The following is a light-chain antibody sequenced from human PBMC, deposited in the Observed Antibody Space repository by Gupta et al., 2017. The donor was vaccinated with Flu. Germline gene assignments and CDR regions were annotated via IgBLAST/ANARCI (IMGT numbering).Light chain of an antibody. CDR1: QSVSSSY. Sequence: EIVLTQSPATLSLSPGERATLSCGASQSVSSSYLAWYQQKPGLAPRLLIYDASSRATGIPDRFSGSGSGTDFTLTISRLEPEDFAVYYCQQDGSSPGSFGQGTKLEIK. J-gene: IGKJ2*04. V-gene: IGKV3D-20*01. CDR3: QQDGSSPGS. CDR2: DAS.